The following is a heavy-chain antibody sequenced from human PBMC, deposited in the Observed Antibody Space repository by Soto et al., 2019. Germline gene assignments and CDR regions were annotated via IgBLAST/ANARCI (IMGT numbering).Heavy chain of an antibody. CDR1: GYTFTAYP. Sequence: QVQLVQSGAEVKKPGASVKVSCKASGYTFTAYPMHWVRQAPGQRLEWMGWINVANGDTGYSQKFQGRVTVTRDTSASRVYMEVSSLTSEDTAVYYCARKDYYGAGIYYFDHWGQGTLVTVSS. J-gene: IGHJ4*02. V-gene: IGHV1-3*01. CDR3: ARKDYYGAGIYYFDH. D-gene: IGHD3-10*01. CDR2: INVANGDT.